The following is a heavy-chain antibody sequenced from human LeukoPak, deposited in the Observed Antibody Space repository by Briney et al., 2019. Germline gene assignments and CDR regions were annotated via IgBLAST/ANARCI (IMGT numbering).Heavy chain of an antibody. Sequence: PGGSLRLSCAASGFTFSSYAMSWVRQAPGKGLEWVSAISGSGGSTYYAGSVKGRFTISRDNSKNTLYLQMNSLRAEDTAVYYCARDTYYYDSSGSYYFDYWGQGTLVTVSS. CDR2: ISGSGGST. CDR3: ARDTYYYDSSGSYYFDY. V-gene: IGHV3-23*01. D-gene: IGHD3-22*01. CDR1: GFTFSSYA. J-gene: IGHJ4*02.